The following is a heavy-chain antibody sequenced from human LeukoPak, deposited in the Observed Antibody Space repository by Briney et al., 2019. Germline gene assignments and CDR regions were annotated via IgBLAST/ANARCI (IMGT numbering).Heavy chain of an antibody. CDR1: GFTVSSNY. J-gene: IGHJ4*02. V-gene: IGHV3-53*01. CDR3: ARSTFGEPLGY. Sequence: GGSLRLSCAASGFTVSSNYMSWVRQAPGKGLEWVSVIYSGGSIYYADSVKGRFTISRDNSKNTLYLQMNSLRAEDTAVYYCARSTFGEPLGYWGQGTLVTVSS. D-gene: IGHD3-10*01. CDR2: IYSGGSI.